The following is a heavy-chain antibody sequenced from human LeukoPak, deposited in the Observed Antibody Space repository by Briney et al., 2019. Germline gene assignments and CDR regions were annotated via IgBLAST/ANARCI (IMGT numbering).Heavy chain of an antibody. V-gene: IGHV3-20*04. J-gene: IGHJ4*02. CDR2: INWNGGST. Sequence: GGSLRLSCAASGFTFSNYAMSWVRQAPGKGLEWVSGINWNGGSTGYADSVKGRFTISRDNAKNSLYLQMNSLRAEDTALYYCARTQAVAGTLDYFDYWGQGTLVTVSS. CDR1: GFTFSNYA. CDR3: ARTQAVAGTLDYFDY. D-gene: IGHD6-19*01.